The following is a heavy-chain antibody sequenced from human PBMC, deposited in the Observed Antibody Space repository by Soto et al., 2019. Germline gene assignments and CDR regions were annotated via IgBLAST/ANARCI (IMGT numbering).Heavy chain of an antibody. CDR3: ARAVAAAGYYYYYYYYMDV. CDR2: ISSSGSTI. D-gene: IGHD6-13*01. V-gene: IGHV3-11*01. Sequence: QVQLVESGGGLVKPGGSLRLSCAASGFTFSDYYMSWIRQAPGKGLEWVSYISSSGSTIYYADSVKGRFTTSRDNAKNSLYLQMNSLRAEDTAVYYWARAVAAAGYYYYYYYYMDVWGKGTTVTVSS. J-gene: IGHJ6*03. CDR1: GFTFSDYY.